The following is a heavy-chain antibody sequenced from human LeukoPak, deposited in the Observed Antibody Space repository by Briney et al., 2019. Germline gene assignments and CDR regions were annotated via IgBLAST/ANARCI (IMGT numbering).Heavy chain of an antibody. Sequence: GGSLRLSCAASGFTFNNYAMHWVRQAPGKGLKWMTVISFHGKDKFYADSMKGRLTISRDNSQRTLVMEMNSLRAEDTAVYYCVRQDCSAGSCYLDHWGQGILVTVSS. J-gene: IGHJ4*02. CDR3: VRQDCSAGSCYLDH. V-gene: IGHV3-30*04. CDR2: ISFHGKDK. CDR1: GFTFNNYA. D-gene: IGHD2-15*01.